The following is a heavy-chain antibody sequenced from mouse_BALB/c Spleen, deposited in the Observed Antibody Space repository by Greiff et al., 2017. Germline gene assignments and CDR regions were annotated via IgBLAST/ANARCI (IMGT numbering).Heavy chain of an antibody. J-gene: IGHJ2*01. CDR3: ARGGTTEYYFDY. CDR2: ISYSGST. CDR1: GDSITSGY. D-gene: IGHD2-14*01. Sequence: EVKLEESGPSLVKPSQTLSLTCSVTGDSITSGYWNWIRKFPGNKLEYMGYISYSGSTYYNPSLKSRISITRDTSKNQYYLQLNSVTTEDTATYYCARGGTTEYYFDYWGQGTTLTVSS. V-gene: IGHV3-8*02.